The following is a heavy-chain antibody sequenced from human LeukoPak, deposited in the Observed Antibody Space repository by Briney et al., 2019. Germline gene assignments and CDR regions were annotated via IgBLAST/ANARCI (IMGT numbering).Heavy chain of an antibody. CDR2: INQDGTVT. CDR1: GFTFSESW. J-gene: IGHJ5*02. V-gene: IGHV3-7*01. CDR3: TKALDL. Sequence: PGGSLRLSCAASGFTFSESWMDWVRQAPGKGLEWVANINQDGTVTYYVDSAKGRFTISRDNAKNSLYLQMDSLRVEDTAMDYCTKALDLWGQGSLVTVSS.